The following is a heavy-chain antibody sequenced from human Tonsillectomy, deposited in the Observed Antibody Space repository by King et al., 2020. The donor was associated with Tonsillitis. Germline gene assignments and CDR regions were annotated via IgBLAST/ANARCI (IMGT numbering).Heavy chain of an antibody. J-gene: IGHJ6*02. V-gene: IGHV3-30*04. CDR2: ISYDGSNK. CDR1: GFTFSSYA. CDR3: ARDWEYYGSSGYRNYYYYYGMDV. D-gene: IGHD3-22*01. Sequence: QLVQSGGGVVQPGRSLRLSCAASGFTFSSYAMHWVRQAPGKGLEWVAVISYDGSNKYYADSVKGRFTIYRDNSKNTLYLQMNSLRAEDTAAYYCARDWEYYGSSGYRNYYYYYGMDVWGPGPSVTVSS.